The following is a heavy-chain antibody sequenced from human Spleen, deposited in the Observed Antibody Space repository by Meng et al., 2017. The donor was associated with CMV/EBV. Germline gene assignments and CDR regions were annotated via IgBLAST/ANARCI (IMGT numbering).Heavy chain of an antibody. CDR2: FIPIPGVA. Sequence: SVKDSCKASEGTINNYAVNWVRQAPGQGLEWVGGFIPIPGVASYAQKFQGRVTISAGVSTKTAYMELSSLGFQDTAVYYCARVASRAYSFGCFDSWGQGTLVTVSS. CDR3: ARVASRAYSFGCFDS. CDR1: EGTINNYA. V-gene: IGHV1-69*10. D-gene: IGHD5-12*01. J-gene: IGHJ4*02.